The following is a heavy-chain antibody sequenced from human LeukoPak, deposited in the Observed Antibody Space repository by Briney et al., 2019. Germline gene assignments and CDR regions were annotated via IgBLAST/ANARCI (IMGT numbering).Heavy chain of an antibody. Sequence: PGRSLRLSCAASGFTFSGYVMHWVRQTPGKGLEWVAVISYDGSNKYYADSVKGRFTISRDNSKNTLYLQMNSLRAEDTAVYYCARSYYGSGSYSPVFDYWGQGTLVTVSS. J-gene: IGHJ4*02. CDR1: GFTFSGYV. CDR2: ISYDGSNK. CDR3: ARSYYGSGSYSPVFDY. D-gene: IGHD3-10*01. V-gene: IGHV3-30-3*01.